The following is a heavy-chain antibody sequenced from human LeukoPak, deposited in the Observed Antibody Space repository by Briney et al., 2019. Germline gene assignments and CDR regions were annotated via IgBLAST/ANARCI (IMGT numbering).Heavy chain of an antibody. V-gene: IGHV3-48*03. J-gene: IGHJ4*02. CDR3: ARAHYYDSSGFDY. D-gene: IGHD3-22*01. Sequence: QSGGSLRLSCGASGFTFSSFEMNWVRQAPGKGLEWVSYISSSGSTIYYADSVKGRFTISRDNAKNSLYLQMNSLRAEDTAAYYCARAHYYDSSGFDYWGQGTLVTVSS. CDR2: ISSSGSTI. CDR1: GFTFSSFE.